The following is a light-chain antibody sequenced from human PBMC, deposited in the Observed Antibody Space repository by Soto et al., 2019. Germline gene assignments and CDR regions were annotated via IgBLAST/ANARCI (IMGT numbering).Light chain of an antibody. CDR2: AAS. Sequence: AIRMTQSPSSLSASTGDRVTITCRASQGISSYLAWYQQKPGKAPKLLIYAASTLQSGVPSRFSGSGSGTDFTLTISCLQSEDFATYYCQQYYSYPRGFGQGTK. J-gene: IGKJ1*01. V-gene: IGKV1-8*01. CDR1: QGISSY. CDR3: QQYYSYPRG.